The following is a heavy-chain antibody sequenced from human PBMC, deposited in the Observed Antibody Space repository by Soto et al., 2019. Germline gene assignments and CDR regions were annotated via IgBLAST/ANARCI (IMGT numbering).Heavy chain of an antibody. J-gene: IGHJ3*02. CDR3: ARGAHDTYYYDSSGYYYGAFDI. CDR1: GGSISSYY. Sequence: SETLSLTCTVSGGSISSYYWSWIRQPPGKGLEWIGYIYYSGSTNYNPSLKSRVTISVDTSKNQFSLKLSSVTAADTAVYYCARGAHDTYYYDSSGYYYGAFDIWGQGTMVTVS. CDR2: IYYSGST. D-gene: IGHD3-22*01. V-gene: IGHV4-59*12.